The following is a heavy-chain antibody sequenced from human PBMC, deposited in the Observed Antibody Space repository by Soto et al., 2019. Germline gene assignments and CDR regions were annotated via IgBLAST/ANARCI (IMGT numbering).Heavy chain of an antibody. V-gene: IGHV3-23*01. D-gene: IGHD3-22*01. Sequence: GGSLRLSCAASGFTFSSYAMSWVRQAPGRGLQWVSAISGSGDRTYYADSVKGRFTISRDNSKNTLFLQMNSLRAEDTAVYYCAKDLHYDSSGYDYSGYWSEGTLVTV. CDR1: GFTFSSYA. CDR2: ISGSGDRT. J-gene: IGHJ4*02. CDR3: AKDLHYDSSGYDYSGY.